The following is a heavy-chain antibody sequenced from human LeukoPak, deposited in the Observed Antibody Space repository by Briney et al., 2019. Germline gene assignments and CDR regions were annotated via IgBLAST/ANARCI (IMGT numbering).Heavy chain of an antibody. CDR3: ARDSRGGFDP. Sequence: GGSLRLSCAASGSTFGSYWMSWVRQAPGKGLQWVSNIKEDGSEKYYVDSVKGRFTISRDNSKNSLYLQMNSLRAEDTAVYYCARDSRGGFDPWGQGTLVTVSS. V-gene: IGHV3-7*05. D-gene: IGHD2-15*01. CDR1: GSTFGSYW. J-gene: IGHJ5*02. CDR2: IKEDGSEK.